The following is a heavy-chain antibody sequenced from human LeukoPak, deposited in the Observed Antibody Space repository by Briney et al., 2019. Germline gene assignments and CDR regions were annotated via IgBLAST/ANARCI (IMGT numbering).Heavy chain of an antibody. CDR3: ARGLYYYDSSGYFVYYFDY. D-gene: IGHD3-22*01. Sequence: ASVKVSCKASGYTFTSYGISWVRQAPGQGLEWMGWISAYNGNTNYAQKLQGRVTMTTDTSTSTAYMELRSLRSDDTAVYYCARGLYYYDSSGYFVYYFDYWGQGTLVTVSS. CDR1: GYTFTSYG. CDR2: ISAYNGNT. J-gene: IGHJ4*02. V-gene: IGHV1-18*01.